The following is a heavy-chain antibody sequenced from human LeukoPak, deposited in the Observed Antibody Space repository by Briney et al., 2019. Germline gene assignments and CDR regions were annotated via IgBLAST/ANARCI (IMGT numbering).Heavy chain of an antibody. Sequence: GGSLRLSCTASGFTFGDYAMSWVRQAPGKGLEWVANIKEDGNEKHYVDSVKGRFTISRDNAKNSLYLQMNSLRAEDTAVYYCARDLGVAAAGTVGYFDYWGQGTLVTVSS. CDR1: GFTFGDYA. CDR2: IKEDGNEK. V-gene: IGHV3-7*03. J-gene: IGHJ4*02. CDR3: ARDLGVAAAGTVGYFDY. D-gene: IGHD6-13*01.